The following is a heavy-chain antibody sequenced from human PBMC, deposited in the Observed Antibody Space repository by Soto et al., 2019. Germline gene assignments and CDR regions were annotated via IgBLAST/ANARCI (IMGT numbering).Heavy chain of an antibody. V-gene: IGHV3-11*01. CDR3: ARERRGTVVVVAATNYYYYMDV. D-gene: IGHD2-15*01. J-gene: IGHJ6*03. CDR1: GFTFSDYY. CDR2: ISSSGSTI. Sequence: GGSLRLSCAASGFTFSDYYMSWIRQAPGKGLEWVSYISSSGSTIYYADSVKGRFTISRDNAKNSLYLQMNSLRAEDTAVYYCARERRGTVVVVAATNYYYYMDVWGKGTTVTVSS.